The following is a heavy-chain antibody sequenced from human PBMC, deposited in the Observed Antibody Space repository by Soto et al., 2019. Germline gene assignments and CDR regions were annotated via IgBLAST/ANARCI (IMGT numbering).Heavy chain of an antibody. CDR1: GFTFSSYA. D-gene: IGHD4-4*01. CDR3: AREVGNSNSKYYFYY. J-gene: IGHJ4*02. V-gene: IGHV3-30-3*01. CDR2: ISYDGSNK. Sequence: GGSLRLSCAASGFTFSSYAMPWVRQAPGKGLEWVAVISYDGSNKYYADSVKGRFTISRDNSKNTLYLQMNSLRAEDTAVYYCAREVGNSNSKYYFYYRGQGTLFPVSS.